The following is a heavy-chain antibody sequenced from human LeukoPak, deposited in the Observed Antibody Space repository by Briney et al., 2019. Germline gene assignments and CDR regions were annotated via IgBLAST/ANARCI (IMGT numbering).Heavy chain of an antibody. J-gene: IGHJ4*02. CDR2: IYYSGST. V-gene: IGHV4-59*01. CDR1: GGSISSYY. CDR3: ARVMFSVAGTKFDY. D-gene: IGHD6-19*01. Sequence: SETLSLTCTVSGGSISSYYWSWIRQPPGKGLEWIGYIYYSGSTNYNPSLKSRVTISVDTSKNQFSLKLSSVTAADTAMYYCARVMFSVAGTKFDYWGQGTLVTVSS.